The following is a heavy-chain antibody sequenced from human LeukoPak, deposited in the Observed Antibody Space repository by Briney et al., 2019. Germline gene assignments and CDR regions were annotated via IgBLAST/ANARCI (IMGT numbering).Heavy chain of an antibody. Sequence: GGSLRLSCAASGFTFNSYAMSWVRQAPWERLQWVSGISDSGGNTYYADSVRGRFTISRDNSKNMLYLQMNSLRAEDTAAYYCAKDSATTVTSVDYWGQGTLVTVSS. J-gene: IGHJ4*02. CDR1: GFTFNSYA. CDR2: ISDSGGNT. V-gene: IGHV3-23*01. D-gene: IGHD4-17*01. CDR3: AKDSATTVTSVDY.